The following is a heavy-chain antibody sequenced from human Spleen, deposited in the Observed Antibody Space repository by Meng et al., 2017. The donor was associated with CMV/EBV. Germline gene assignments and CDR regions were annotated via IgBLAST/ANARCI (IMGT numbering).Heavy chain of an antibody. Sequence: ASGFTFSSYWMTWVRQAPGKGLEWVANIKQDGSEKYYVDSVKGRFTISRDNAKKSLYLQMISLRAEDTAVYYCARISYYDAGTLRDYWGQGTLVTVSS. J-gene: IGHJ4*02. CDR2: IKQDGSEK. V-gene: IGHV3-7*01. CDR1: GFTFSSYW. D-gene: IGHD3-22*01. CDR3: ARISYYDAGTLRDY.